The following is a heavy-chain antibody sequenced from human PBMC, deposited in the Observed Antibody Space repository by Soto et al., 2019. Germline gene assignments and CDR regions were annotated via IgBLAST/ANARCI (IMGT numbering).Heavy chain of an antibody. D-gene: IGHD2-2*01. CDR3: ARDGHADCSSTSCYGSWFDP. CDR1: GGSISSGGYY. V-gene: IGHV4-31*03. J-gene: IGHJ5*02. Sequence: QVQLQESGPGLVKPSQTLSLTCTVSGGSISSGGYYWSWIRQHPGKGLEWIGYIYYRGSTYYNPSLKSRVTISVDTSKNQFSLKRSAVTAADTAVYYCARDGHADCSSTSCYGSWFDPWGQGTLVTVSS. CDR2: IYYRGST.